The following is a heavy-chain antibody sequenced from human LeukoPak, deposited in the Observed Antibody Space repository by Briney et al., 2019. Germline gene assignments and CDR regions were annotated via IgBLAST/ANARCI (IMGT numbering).Heavy chain of an antibody. CDR3: AKDRIAGRGLDY. Sequence: GGSLRLSCAASGFTFSSYAMSWVRQAPGKGLEWVSAISGSGGSTYYADSVKGRFTISRDNSKNTLYLQMNSLGAEDTAVYYCAKDRIAGRGLDYWGQGTLVTVSS. V-gene: IGHV3-23*01. J-gene: IGHJ4*02. CDR1: GFTFSSYA. D-gene: IGHD6-13*01. CDR2: ISGSGGST.